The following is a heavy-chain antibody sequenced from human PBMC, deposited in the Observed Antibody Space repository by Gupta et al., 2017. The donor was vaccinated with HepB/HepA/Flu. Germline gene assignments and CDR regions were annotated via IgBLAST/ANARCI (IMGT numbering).Heavy chain of an antibody. Sequence: QITLKESGPTLVKPTQTLTLTCTFSGFSLKTTGVGVAWIRQPPGKALEWLTLIYWDNDKRYNPSVEGRLTITKDTSKNQVVLTMTNMDPEDTATYYCVYLGLYNNSFDSWGRGTLVTVSS. D-gene: IGHD1-14*01. CDR2: IYWDNDK. CDR1: GFSLKTTGVG. V-gene: IGHV2-5*02. CDR3: VYLGLYNNSFDS. J-gene: IGHJ4*02.